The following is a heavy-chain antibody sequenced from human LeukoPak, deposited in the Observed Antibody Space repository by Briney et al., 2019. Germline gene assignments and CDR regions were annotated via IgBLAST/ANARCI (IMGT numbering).Heavy chain of an antibody. V-gene: IGHV4-39*01. D-gene: IGHD2-15*01. CDR2: IHYTGNT. J-gene: IGHJ5*02. CDR1: GGSISSNDYY. Sequence: SETLSLTCTVSGGSISSNDYYWGWIRQPPGKGLEWIASIHYTGNTYYNPSLKSRDTISVDTSKNQFSLELRSVTATDTAVYYCARQEYCSGGTCYSSSPFDPWGQGTLVTVSS. CDR3: ARQEYCSGGTCYSSSPFDP.